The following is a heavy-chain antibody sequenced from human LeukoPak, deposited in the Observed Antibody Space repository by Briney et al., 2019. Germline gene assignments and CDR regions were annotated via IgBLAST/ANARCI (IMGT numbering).Heavy chain of an antibody. CDR1: GYSFTSYW. CDR3: ARGISTYYDFWSGYYTGRFNWFDP. J-gene: IGHJ5*02. Sequence: GESLKISCKGSGYSFTSYWIGWVRQMPGKDLEWMGIIYPGDSDTRYSPSFQGQVTISADKSISTAYLQWSSLKASDTAMYYCARGISTYYDFWSGYYTGRFNWFDPWGQGTLVTVSS. CDR2: IYPGDSDT. D-gene: IGHD3-3*01. V-gene: IGHV5-51*01.